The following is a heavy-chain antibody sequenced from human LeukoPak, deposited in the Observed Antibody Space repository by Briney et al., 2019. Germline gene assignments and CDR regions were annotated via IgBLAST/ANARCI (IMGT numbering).Heavy chain of an antibody. D-gene: IGHD2-15*01. CDR1: GFTFSSFV. Sequence: ESGGSLRLSCAASGFTFSSFVMSWVRQAPGKGLDWVSSISGSGFITYYGDSVTGRFTTSKDNSKNTLSLQMNSLRAEDTAVYYCARDLCTGGNCYGLLDYWGQGTLVTVSS. CDR3: ARDLCTGGNCYGLLDY. J-gene: IGHJ4*02. V-gene: IGHV3-23*01. CDR2: ISGSGFIT.